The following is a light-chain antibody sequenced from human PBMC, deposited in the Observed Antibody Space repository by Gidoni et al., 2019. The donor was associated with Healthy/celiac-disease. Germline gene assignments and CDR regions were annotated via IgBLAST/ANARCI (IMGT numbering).Light chain of an antibody. V-gene: IGKV1-39*01. J-gene: IGKJ2*01. Sequence: IQMTTSPSSLSASVGDRVTITCRASQSISSYLNWYQQKPGKAPKLLIYAASSLQSGVPSRFSGSGSGTDFTLTISSLQPEDFATYYCQQSYSTPDTFXXXTKLEIK. CDR1: QSISSY. CDR3: QQSYSTPDT. CDR2: AAS.